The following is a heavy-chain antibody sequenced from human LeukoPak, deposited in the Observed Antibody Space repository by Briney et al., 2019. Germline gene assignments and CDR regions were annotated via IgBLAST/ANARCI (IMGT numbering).Heavy chain of an antibody. D-gene: IGHD3-10*01. J-gene: IGHJ5*02. Sequence: SETLSLTCTVSGGSISSSSYYWGWIRQPPGKGLEWIGEIYHSGSTNYNPSLKSRVTISVDKSKNQFSLKLSSVTAADTAVYYCARGRRGSITMVRGVISWFNPWGQGTLVTVSS. CDR1: GGSISSSSYY. CDR3: ARGRRGSITMVRGVISWFNP. V-gene: IGHV4-39*07. CDR2: IYHSGST.